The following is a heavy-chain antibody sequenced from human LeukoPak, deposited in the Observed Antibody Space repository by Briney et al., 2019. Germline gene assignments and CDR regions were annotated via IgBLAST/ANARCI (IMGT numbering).Heavy chain of an antibody. V-gene: IGHV4-39*01. J-gene: IGHJ4*02. CDR3: ARPAGWLPRYYFEY. CDR2: IHSGGNT. CDR1: GGSISSSSYY. D-gene: IGHD5-24*01. Sequence: SETLSLTCTVSGGSISSSSYYWGWLRQPPGKGLEWIGTIHSGGNTYYSPSLKSRVTISVDTSKNQLSVKLYSVTAADTAVYFCARPAGWLPRYYFEYWGQGTLVTVSS.